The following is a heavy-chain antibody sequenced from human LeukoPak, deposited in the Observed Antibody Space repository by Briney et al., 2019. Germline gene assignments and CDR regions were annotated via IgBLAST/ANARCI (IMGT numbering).Heavy chain of an antibody. CDR3: ATPVERIAAAGTAFDI. V-gene: IGHV1-24*01. CDR1: GYTLTELS. Sequence: GASVKVSCKVSGYTLTELSMHWVRQAPGKGLEWTGGFDPEDGETIYAQKFQGRVTMTEDTSTDTAYMELSSLRSEDTAVYYCATPVERIAAAGTAFDIWGQGTMVTVSS. CDR2: FDPEDGET. D-gene: IGHD6-13*01. J-gene: IGHJ3*02.